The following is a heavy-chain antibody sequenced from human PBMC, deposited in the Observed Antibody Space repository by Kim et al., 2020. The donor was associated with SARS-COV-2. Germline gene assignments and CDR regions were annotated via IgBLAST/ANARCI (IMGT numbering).Heavy chain of an antibody. CDR3: ARGDGYNYFYYYGMDV. CDR1: GYTFTGYY. J-gene: IGHJ6*02. V-gene: IGHV1-2*06. Sequence: ASVKVSCKASGYTFTGYYMHWVRQAPGQGLEWMGRINPNSGGTNYAQKFQGRVTMTRDTSISTAYMELSRLRSDDTAVYYCARGDGYNYFYYYGMDVWGQGTTVTVSS. CDR2: INPNSGGT. D-gene: IGHD5-12*01.